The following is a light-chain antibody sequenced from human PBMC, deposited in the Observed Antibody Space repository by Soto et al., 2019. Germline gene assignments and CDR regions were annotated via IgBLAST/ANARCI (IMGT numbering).Light chain of an antibody. J-gene: IGKJ5*01. CDR3: EQHGVSHII. V-gene: IGKV4-1*01. CDR1: QSVLYSSNKNY. CDR2: DAS. Sequence: EIVLTQSPDSLAVSVEEKGIINCKSSQSVLYSSNKNYLSWYQHKPAQAARLLIYDASLRATGVRDGFSGSGSGADFIGPRSRHDPDNAVVYYGEQHGVSHIIFGLGTRLEIK.